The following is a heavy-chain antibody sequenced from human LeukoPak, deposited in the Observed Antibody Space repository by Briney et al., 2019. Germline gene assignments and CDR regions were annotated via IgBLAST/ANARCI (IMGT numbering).Heavy chain of an antibody. V-gene: IGHV1-69*05. Sequence: GASVKVSCKASGRTFSSYAISRVRQAPGQGLEWMGGIIPIFGTANYAQKFRDRVTITTDQSKSTAYIELRSMRSDDTVGYYCARSPVRLLPFDYWGQGTLVTVSS. CDR1: GRTFSSYA. J-gene: IGHJ4*02. CDR2: IIPIFGTA. CDR3: ARSPVRLLPFDY. D-gene: IGHD5-24*01.